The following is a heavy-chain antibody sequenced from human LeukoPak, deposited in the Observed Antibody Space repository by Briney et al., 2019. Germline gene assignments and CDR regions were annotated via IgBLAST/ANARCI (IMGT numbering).Heavy chain of an antibody. CDR3: AKGGARYNWFDP. CDR1: GFTFSSYA. D-gene: IGHD3-16*01. J-gene: IGHJ5*02. V-gene: IGHV3-23*01. Sequence: PGGSLRLSCAASGFTFSSYAVSWVRQAPGKGLEWVSAISGSGGSTYYADSVKGRFTISRDNSKNTLYLQMNSLRAEDTAVYYCAKGGARYNWFDPWGQGTLVTVSS. CDR2: ISGSGGST.